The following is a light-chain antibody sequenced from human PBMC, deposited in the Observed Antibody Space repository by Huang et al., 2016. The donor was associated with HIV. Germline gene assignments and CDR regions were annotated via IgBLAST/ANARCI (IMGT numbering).Light chain of an antibody. CDR3: QQYYNAPIT. CDR2: WAS. Sequence: DIVMTQSPDSLAVSLGERATVNCKSSQSVLYASNNKNYLAWYQQKPGQPPKLRIYWASTRESGVPDRFSGSGSGTDFTLTISSLQAEDVAVYYCQQYYNAPITFGQGTRLEI. CDR1: QSVLYASNNKNY. J-gene: IGKJ5*01. V-gene: IGKV4-1*01.